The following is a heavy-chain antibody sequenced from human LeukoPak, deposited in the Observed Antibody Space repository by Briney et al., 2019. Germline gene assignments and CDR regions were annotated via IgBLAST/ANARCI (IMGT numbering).Heavy chain of an antibody. CDR1: GGSISSYY. CDR2: IYTSGST. CDR3: ARETRRPLPPEYDISTGYLFDY. V-gene: IGHV4-4*07. D-gene: IGHD3-9*01. Sequence: SETLSLTCTVSGGSISSYYWSWIRQPAGKGLEWIGRIYTSGSTNYNPSLKSRVTMSVDTSKNQFSLKLSSVTAADTAMYYCARETRRPLPPEYDISTGYLFDYWGQGTLVTVSS. J-gene: IGHJ4*02.